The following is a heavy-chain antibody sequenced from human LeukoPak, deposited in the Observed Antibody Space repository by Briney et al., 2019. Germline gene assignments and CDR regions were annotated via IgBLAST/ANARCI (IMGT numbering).Heavy chain of an antibody. Sequence: SVKVSCKASGGTFSSYAISWVRQAPGQGLECMGRIIPIFGTANYAQKFQGRVTITTDESTSTAYMELSSLRSEDTAVYYCAREGIAAAGRRTLDYWGQGTLVSVSS. J-gene: IGHJ4*02. D-gene: IGHD6-13*01. V-gene: IGHV1-69*05. CDR3: AREGIAAAGRRTLDY. CDR2: IIPIFGTA. CDR1: GGTFSSYA.